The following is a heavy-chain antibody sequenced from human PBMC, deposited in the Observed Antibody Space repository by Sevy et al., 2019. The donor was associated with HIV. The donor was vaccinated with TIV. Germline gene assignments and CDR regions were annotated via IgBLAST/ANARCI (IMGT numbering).Heavy chain of an antibody. D-gene: IGHD2-21*02. V-gene: IGHV3-48*02. CDR2: ISGSGDPT. CDR1: GFMFSNFG. CDR3: ARDGTRLQY. J-gene: IGHJ4*02. Sequence: GGSLRLSCVVSGFMFSNFGMNWVRQVPGKGLEWVPYISGSGDPTKYAESVKGRFTVSRNNAQNALFLQMNSLRDDDTGVYFCARDGTRLQYWGQGTLVTVSS.